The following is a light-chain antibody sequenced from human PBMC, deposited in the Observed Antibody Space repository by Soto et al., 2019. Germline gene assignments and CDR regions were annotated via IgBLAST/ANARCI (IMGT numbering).Light chain of an antibody. V-gene: IGKV4-1*01. J-gene: IGKJ4*01. CDR1: QSVLYSSNNKNY. Sequence: DIVMTQSPDSLAVSLGERATINCKSSQSVLYSSNNKNYLAWYQQKPGQPPKLLIYWASTRESGVPDRFSGSGSGTVFTLTIRSLKAEDVAVYYGKKYYGTPRTFGTGPRVKIK. CDR3: KKYYGTPRT. CDR2: WAS.